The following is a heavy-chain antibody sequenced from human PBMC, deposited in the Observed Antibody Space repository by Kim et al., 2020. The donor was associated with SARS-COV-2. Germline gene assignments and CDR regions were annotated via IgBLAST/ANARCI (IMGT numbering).Heavy chain of an antibody. V-gene: IGHV1-18*01. Sequence: ASVKVSCKASGYTFTSYGISWVRQAPGQGLEWMGWISAYNGNTNYAQKLQGRVTMTTDTSTSTAYMELRSLRSDDTAVYYCAREDTMVRGVSWFDPWGQGTLVTVSS. CDR1: GYTFTSYG. D-gene: IGHD3-10*01. CDR2: ISAYNGNT. J-gene: IGHJ5*02. CDR3: AREDTMVRGVSWFDP.